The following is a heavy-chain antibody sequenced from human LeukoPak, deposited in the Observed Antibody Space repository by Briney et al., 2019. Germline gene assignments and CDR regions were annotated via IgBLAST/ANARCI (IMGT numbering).Heavy chain of an antibody. Sequence: GGSLRLSCAASGFTFSSYSMNWVRQAPGKGLEWVSYISSSSSTIYYADSVKGRFTISGDNAKNSLYLQMNSLRAEDTAVYYCASGTTVVTPGDYFDYWGQGTLVTVSS. CDR3: ASGTTVVTPGDYFDY. J-gene: IGHJ4*02. D-gene: IGHD4-23*01. CDR2: ISSSSSTI. V-gene: IGHV3-48*01. CDR1: GFTFSSYS.